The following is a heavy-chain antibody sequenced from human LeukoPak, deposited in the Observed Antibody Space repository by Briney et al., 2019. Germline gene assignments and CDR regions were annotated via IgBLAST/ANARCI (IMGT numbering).Heavy chain of an antibody. CDR1: GFTVSSNE. CDR3: ARDKAPYYYYGMDV. J-gene: IGHJ6*02. CDR2: ISGGST. Sequence: GGSLRLSCAASGFTVSSNEMSWVRQAPGKGLEWVSSISGGSTYYADSRKGRFTISRDNSKNTLHLQMNSLRAEDTAVYYCARDKAPYYYYGMDVWGQGTTVTVSS. V-gene: IGHV3-38-3*01.